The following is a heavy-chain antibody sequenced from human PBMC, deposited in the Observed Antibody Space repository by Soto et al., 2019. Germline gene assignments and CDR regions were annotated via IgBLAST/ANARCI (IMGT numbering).Heavy chain of an antibody. J-gene: IGHJ4*02. CDR1: GGSFSGYY. CDR2: INHSGST. D-gene: IGHD5-12*01. Sequence: PSETLSLTCAVYGGSFSGYYWSWIRQPPGKGLEWIGEINHSGSTNYNPSLRGRVTISSDTSNNQFSLRLNSVTAADTGVYYCARGQEGVVATHWDQGSLVTVSS. V-gene: IGHV4-34*01. CDR3: ARGQEGVVATH.